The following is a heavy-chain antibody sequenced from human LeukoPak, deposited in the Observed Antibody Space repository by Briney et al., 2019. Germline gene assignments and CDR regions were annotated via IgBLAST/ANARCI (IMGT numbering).Heavy chain of an antibody. CDR1: GFIFTGYF. Sequence: GGSLRLSCAASGFIFTGYFMSWVRQTPGKGLEWVSAISGSGGSTYYVDSVKGRFTISRDNFKNTLYLQMNSLRAEDTAVYYCAKVRDYDSSGYSDYWGQGNLVTVSS. CDR3: AKVRDYDSSGYSDY. CDR2: ISGSGGST. V-gene: IGHV3-23*01. D-gene: IGHD3-22*01. J-gene: IGHJ4*02.